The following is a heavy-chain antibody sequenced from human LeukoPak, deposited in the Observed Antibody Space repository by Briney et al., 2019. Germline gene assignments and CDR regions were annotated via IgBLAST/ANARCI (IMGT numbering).Heavy chain of an antibody. D-gene: IGHD1-26*01. V-gene: IGHV3-30*02. CDR2: IREDGSNK. J-gene: IGHJ4*02. CDR3: AKDGMVGATLNYYFNY. Sequence: PGGALRLSRAQSRFSLSSYGMHWVRQAPRRGREGVAFIREDGSNKYYADSVKGPYTISRDNSKKTQYLHIKRARAEDTGVYYCAKDGMVGATLNYYFNYWGEGGIAAVSS. CDR1: RFSLSSYG.